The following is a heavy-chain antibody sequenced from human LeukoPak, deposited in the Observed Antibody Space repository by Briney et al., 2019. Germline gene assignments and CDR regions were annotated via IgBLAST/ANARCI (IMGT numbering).Heavy chain of an antibody. V-gene: IGHV4-34*01. Sequence: SDTQSLPCAVYGGSFSGYYWSWIRHPTGKGLEWIGENNHSGSTNYNPSLKSRVTIQVDTPKNQSSVKLSSVTAADTAVYYCARGRSDIVVVPTARLGYYMDVWGKGNTVTLSS. CDR3: ARGRSDIVVVPTARLGYYMDV. J-gene: IGHJ6*03. D-gene: IGHD2-2*01. CDR2: NNHSGST. CDR1: GGSFSGYY.